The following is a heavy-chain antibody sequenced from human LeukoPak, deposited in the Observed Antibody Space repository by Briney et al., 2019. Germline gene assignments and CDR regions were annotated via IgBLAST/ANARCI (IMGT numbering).Heavy chain of an antibody. CDR1: GYTFTGYY. J-gene: IGHJ4*02. V-gene: IGHV1-2*02. D-gene: IGHD6-13*01. CDR2: INPNSGGT. Sequence: GASVKVSCKASGYTFTGYYMHWVRQAPGQGLEWMGWINPNSGGTNYAQKFQGRVTMTRDTSISTAYMELSRLRSDDTAVYYCARDWGFYSSRRLTIFDYWGQGTLVTVSS. CDR3: ARDWGFYSSRRLTIFDY.